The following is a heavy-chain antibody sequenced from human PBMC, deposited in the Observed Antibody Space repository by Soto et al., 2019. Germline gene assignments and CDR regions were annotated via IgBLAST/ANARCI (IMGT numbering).Heavy chain of an antibody. CDR1: GFTFSSYS. CDR3: ARHPERIAEIGWFDP. J-gene: IGHJ5*02. Sequence: EVQLVESGGGLVQPGGSLRLSCAASGFTFSSYSMNWVRQAPGKGLEWVSYISSSSSTIYYADSVKGRFTISRDTAKNPLYLQMNSLRAEDTAVYYCARHPERIAEIGWFDPWGQGTLVTVSS. V-gene: IGHV3-48*01. D-gene: IGHD6-13*01. CDR2: ISSSSSTI.